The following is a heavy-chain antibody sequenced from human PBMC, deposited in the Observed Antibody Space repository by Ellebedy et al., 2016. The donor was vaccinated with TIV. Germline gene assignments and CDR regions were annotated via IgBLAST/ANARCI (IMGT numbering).Heavy chain of an antibody. D-gene: IGHD2-2*01. CDR2: ISWNSGSI. Sequence: GGSLRLSXAASGFTFDDYAMHWVRQAPGKGLEWVSGISWNSGSIGYADSVKGRFTISRDNAKNSLYLQMNSLRAEDTALYYCAKDIKGIWFQYQLLIEAFDIWGQGTMVTVSS. V-gene: IGHV3-9*01. CDR1: GFTFDDYA. J-gene: IGHJ3*02. CDR3: AKDIKGIWFQYQLLIEAFDI.